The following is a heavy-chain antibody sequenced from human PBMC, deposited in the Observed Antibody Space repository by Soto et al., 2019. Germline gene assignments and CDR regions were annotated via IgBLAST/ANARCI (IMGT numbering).Heavy chain of an antibody. CDR3: ARDPTFVLVPVAIGSWFEP. V-gene: IGHV1-18*01. Sequence: ASVKVSCKASGYTFTSYGISWVRQAPGQGLEWMGWISAYNGNTNYAQKLQGRVTMTTDTSTSTAYMELRNLRSDDTAVYYCARDPTFVLVPVAIGSWFEPWGQGTLVTVSS. CDR2: ISAYNGNT. J-gene: IGHJ5*02. CDR1: GYTFTSYG. D-gene: IGHD2-2*01.